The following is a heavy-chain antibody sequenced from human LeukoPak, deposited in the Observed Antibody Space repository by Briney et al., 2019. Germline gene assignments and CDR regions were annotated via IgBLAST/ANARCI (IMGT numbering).Heavy chain of an antibody. CDR3: AIDYGGEKFDY. Sequence: ASVKVSCKASGYTFTSYDINWVRQATGQGLEWMGWMNPDSGNTGYAQKFQGRVTITRNTSISTAYMELSSLRSEDTAVYYCAIDYGGEKFDYWGQGTLVTVSS. J-gene: IGHJ4*02. CDR2: MNPDSGNT. V-gene: IGHV1-8*01. CDR1: GYTFTSYD. D-gene: IGHD2-21*01.